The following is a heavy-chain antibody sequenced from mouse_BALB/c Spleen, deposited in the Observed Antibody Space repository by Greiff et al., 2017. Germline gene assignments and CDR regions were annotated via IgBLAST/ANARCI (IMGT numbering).Heavy chain of an antibody. CDR1: GYTFTSYT. CDR3: ARLGLRLPWFAY. D-gene: IGHD2-4*01. J-gene: IGHJ3*01. V-gene: IGHV1-4*02. CDR2: INPSSGYT. Sequence: QVQLQQSGAELARPGASVKLSCKASGYTFTSYTMHWVKQRPGQGLEWIGYINPSSGYTEYNQKFKDKTTLTADKSSSTAYMQLSSLTSEDSAVYYCARLGLRLPWFAYWGQGTLVTVSA.